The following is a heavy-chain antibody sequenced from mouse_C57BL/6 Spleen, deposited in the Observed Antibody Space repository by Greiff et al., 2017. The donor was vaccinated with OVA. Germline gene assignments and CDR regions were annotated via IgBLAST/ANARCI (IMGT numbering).Heavy chain of an antibody. V-gene: IGHV3-6*01. J-gene: IGHJ1*03. CDR1: GYSITSGYY. D-gene: IGHD1-1*01. CDR3: ARDYYGRDWYFDV. Sequence: EVQLQQSGPGLVKPSQSLSLTCSVTGYSITSGYYWNWIRQFPGNKLEWMGYISYDGSNNYNPSLKNRISITRDTSKNQFFLKLNSVTTEDTATYYGARDYYGRDWYFDVWGTGTTVTVSS. CDR2: ISYDGSN.